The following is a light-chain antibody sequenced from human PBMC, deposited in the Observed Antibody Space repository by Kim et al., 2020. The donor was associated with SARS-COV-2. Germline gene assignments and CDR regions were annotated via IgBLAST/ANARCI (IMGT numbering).Light chain of an antibody. CDR3: QQLITYPRT. Sequence: FVGDRVTITCRASQGISSYLAWYQQKPGKAPKLLIHGASTLESGVPSRFSGSGSGTEFTLTISSLQPEDFATYSCQQLITYPRTFGQGTKVEIK. J-gene: IGKJ1*01. V-gene: IGKV1-9*01. CDR1: QGISSY. CDR2: GAS.